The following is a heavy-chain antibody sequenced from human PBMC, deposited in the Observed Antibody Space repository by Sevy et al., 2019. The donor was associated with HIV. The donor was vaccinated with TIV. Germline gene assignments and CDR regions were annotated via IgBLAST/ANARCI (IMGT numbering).Heavy chain of an antibody. D-gene: IGHD3-9*01. Sequence: GGSLRLSCVASGFTFTDYAMHWVRQAPGKGLEWVAVISYDGSNKYYADSVKGRFTISRDNSKNTLYLQMNSLRAEDTAVYYCARVPLRYFDWLLRPDYGMDVWGQGTTVTVSS. CDR3: ARVPLRYFDWLLRPDYGMDV. CDR2: ISYDGSNK. CDR1: GFTFTDYA. J-gene: IGHJ6*02. V-gene: IGHV3-30*01.